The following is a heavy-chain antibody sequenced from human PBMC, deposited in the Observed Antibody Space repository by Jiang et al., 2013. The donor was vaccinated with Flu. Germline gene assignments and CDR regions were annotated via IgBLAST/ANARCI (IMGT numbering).Heavy chain of an antibody. CDR2: INAGNGNT. J-gene: IGHJ4*02. CDR3: ARVLRTGTVTTWLLGY. CDR1: GYTFTSYA. Sequence: GAEVKKPGASVKVSCKASGYTFTSYAMHWVRQAPGQRLEWMGWINAGNGNTKYSQKFQGRVTITRDTSASTAYMELSSLRSEDTAVYYCARVLRTGTVTTWLLGYWGQGTLVTVSS. V-gene: IGHV1-3*01. D-gene: IGHD4-17*01.